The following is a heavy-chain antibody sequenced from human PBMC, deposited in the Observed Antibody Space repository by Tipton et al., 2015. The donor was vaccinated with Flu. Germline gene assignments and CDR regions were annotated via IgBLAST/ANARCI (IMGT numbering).Heavy chain of an antibody. CDR3: ARSYDSSGSYYYYYGMDV. Sequence: TLSLTCTVSGGSISSYYWSWIRQPAGKGLEWIGRIYTSGSTNYNPSLKSRVTMSVDTSKNQFSLKLSSVTAADTAVYYCARSYDSSGSYYYYYGMDVWGQGTTVTVSS. D-gene: IGHD3-22*01. J-gene: IGHJ6*02. CDR1: GGSISSYY. CDR2: IYTSGST. V-gene: IGHV4-4*07.